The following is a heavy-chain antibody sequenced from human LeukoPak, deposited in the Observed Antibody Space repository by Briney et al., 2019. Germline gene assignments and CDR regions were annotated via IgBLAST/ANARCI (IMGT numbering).Heavy chain of an antibody. V-gene: IGHV3-48*03. D-gene: IGHD6-6*01. J-gene: IGHJ6*02. Sequence: QPGGSLRLSCAASGFTFSSYEFNWVRQAPGKGLEWVSYISSSGSIIFYADSVKGRFTISRDNAKKSLYLQMNTLRAEDTAVYYCARDPYSSTWSYGMDVWGQGTTVTVSS. CDR1: GFTFSSYE. CDR3: ARDPYSSTWSYGMDV. CDR2: ISSSGSII.